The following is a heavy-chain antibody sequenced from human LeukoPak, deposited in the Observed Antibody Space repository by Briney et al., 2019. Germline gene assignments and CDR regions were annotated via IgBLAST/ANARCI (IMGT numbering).Heavy chain of an antibody. Sequence: GASVTVSCKASGGTFSIYAISWVRQAPGQGLEWMGRIIPILGIANYAQKFQGRVTITADKSTSTAYMELSSLRSEDTAVYYCAAWDCSSTSCQYYYYYYGMDVWGQGTTVTVSS. CDR1: GGTFSIYA. CDR3: AAWDCSSTSCQYYYYYYGMDV. J-gene: IGHJ6*02. V-gene: IGHV1-69*04. CDR2: IIPILGIA. D-gene: IGHD2-2*01.